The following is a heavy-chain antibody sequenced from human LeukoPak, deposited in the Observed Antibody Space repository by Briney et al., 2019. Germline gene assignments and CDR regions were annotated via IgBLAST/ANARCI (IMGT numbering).Heavy chain of an antibody. V-gene: IGHV3-9*01. J-gene: IGHJ6*03. Sequence: GGSLRLSCVASGFKFDDYPMHWVRHRPGKGLGWVAGISWNSGSKGYGEAVKGRFTISRDNAKNTLHLQMNSLRPEDTALYYCAKDRALVGGPYSYHIDVWGIGTTVTVSS. CDR2: ISWNSGSK. D-gene: IGHD1-26*01. CDR1: GFKFDDYP. CDR3: AKDRALVGGPYSYHIDV.